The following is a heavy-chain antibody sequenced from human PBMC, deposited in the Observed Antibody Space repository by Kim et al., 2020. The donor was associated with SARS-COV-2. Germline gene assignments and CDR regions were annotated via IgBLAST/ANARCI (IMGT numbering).Heavy chain of an antibody. D-gene: IGHD6-13*01. CDR1: GFLFSNFA. CDR3: AKDHRAAASDFYAMDV. J-gene: IGHJ6*01. V-gene: IGHV3-23*03. Sequence: GGSLRLSCEVSGFLFSNFAMTWVRQAPGQGLEWVAAIDSGGYRAYYADSVRGRFSVSRDNAKDTVSLHMNSLRVEDTAVYYCAKDHRAAASDFYAMDVWG. CDR2: IDSGGYRA.